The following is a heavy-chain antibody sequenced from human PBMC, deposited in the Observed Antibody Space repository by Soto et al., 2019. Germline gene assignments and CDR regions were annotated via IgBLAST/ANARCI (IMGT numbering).Heavy chain of an antibody. CDR3: ASLSVVQPAGGSGQGDYYYMDV. CDR1: GGSFSGYY. J-gene: IGHJ6*03. CDR2: INHCGST. V-gene: IGHV4-34*01. D-gene: IGHD3-10*01. Sequence: SETLSLTCAVYGGSFSGYYWSWILQPPGKELEWIGEINHCGSTNYNPSLKSRVTISVDTSKNQFSLKLSSVTAADTAVYYCASLSVVQPAGGSGQGDYYYMDVWGKGTTVTVSS.